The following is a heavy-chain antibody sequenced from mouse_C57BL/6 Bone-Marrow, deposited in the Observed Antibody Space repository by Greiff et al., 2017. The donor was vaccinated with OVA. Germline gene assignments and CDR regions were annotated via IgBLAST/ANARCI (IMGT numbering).Heavy chain of an antibody. J-gene: IGHJ4*01. Sequence: EVHLVESGGGLVKPGGSLKLSCAASGFTFSSYAMSWVRQTPEKRLEWVATISDGGSYTYYPDNVKGRFTISRDNAKNNLYLQMSHLKSEDTAMYYCARDEWLLPYYYAMDYWGQGTSVTVSS. V-gene: IGHV5-4*01. CDR2: ISDGGSYT. D-gene: IGHD2-3*01. CDR1: GFTFSSYA. CDR3: ARDEWLLPYYYAMDY.